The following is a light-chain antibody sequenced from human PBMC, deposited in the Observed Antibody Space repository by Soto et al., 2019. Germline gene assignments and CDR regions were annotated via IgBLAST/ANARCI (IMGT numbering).Light chain of an antibody. V-gene: IGLV2-8*01. CDR2: EVS. CDR1: SSDVGGHKY. J-gene: IGLJ2*01. Sequence: QSALTQPPSASGSPGQSVTISCTGSSSDVGGHKYVSWYQHHPGKAPKLMIYEVSKRPTGVPDRYSGSKSGNTACLTVSGLQAEHEADYYCGSYVGSNNLVFAGGTK. CDR3: GSYVGSNNLV.